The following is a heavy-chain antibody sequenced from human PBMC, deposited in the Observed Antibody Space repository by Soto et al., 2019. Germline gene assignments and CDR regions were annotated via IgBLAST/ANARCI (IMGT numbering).Heavy chain of an antibody. V-gene: IGHV3-66*01. CDR2: IYSGGGT. Sequence: GGSLRLSCAASGFTVSSTYMSWVRQAPGKGLEWVSVIYSGGGTYYADSVKGRFTISRDNSKNTLYRQMSSLRVEDTAVYYCAREESSVTPKVGHYFDYWGQGTLVTVSS. CDR3: AREESSVTPKVGHYFDY. D-gene: IGHD4-17*01. J-gene: IGHJ4*02. CDR1: GFTVSSTY.